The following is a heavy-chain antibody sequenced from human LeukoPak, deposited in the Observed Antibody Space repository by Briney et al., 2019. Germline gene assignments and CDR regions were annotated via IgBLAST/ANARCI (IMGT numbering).Heavy chain of an antibody. CDR1: GYTFTSYD. J-gene: IGHJ4*02. D-gene: IGHD6-19*01. CDR2: MNPNSGNT. V-gene: IGHV1-8*01. CDR3: ARGISGWYITPYFDY. Sequence: ASVKVSCKASGYTFTSYDINWVRQATGQGLEWMGWMNPNSGNTGYAQKFQGRVTTTRNTSISTAYMELSSLRSEDTAVYYCARGISGWYITPYFDYWGQGTLVTVSS.